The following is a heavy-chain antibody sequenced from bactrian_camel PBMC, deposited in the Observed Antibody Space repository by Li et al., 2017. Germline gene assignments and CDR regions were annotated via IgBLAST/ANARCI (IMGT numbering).Heavy chain of an antibody. CDR3: AAAVGGPCAEVIGTGPALDEYVY. J-gene: IGHJ4*01. CDR1: GVPQSSHV. Sequence: DVQLVESGGGSVQVGGTLSLTCTASGVPQSSHVMGWFRQAPEKEREGVAVIDSDVGPSYADSVKGRFTISKDRAENTLYLQMNSLKPEDTAMYYCAAAVGGPCAEVIGTGPALDEYVYWGQGTQVTVS. D-gene: IGHD5*01. V-gene: IGHV3S42*01. CDR2: IDSDVGP.